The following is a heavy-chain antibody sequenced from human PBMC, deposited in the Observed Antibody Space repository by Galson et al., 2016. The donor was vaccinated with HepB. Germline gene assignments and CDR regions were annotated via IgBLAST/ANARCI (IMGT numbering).Heavy chain of an antibody. J-gene: IGHJ4*02. V-gene: IGHV3-53*01. CDR1: GFTFSSYA. CDR3: ARAMPSNRYGPLGYS. Sequence: SLRLSCAASGFTFSSYAMHWVRQAPGKGLEWVSIIYSGGSTYYADSVKGRFTISRDNSKNTLSLQLNGLRAEDTAMYYCARAMPSNRYGPLGYSWGQGTLVTVSS. CDR2: IYSGGST. D-gene: IGHD5-18*01.